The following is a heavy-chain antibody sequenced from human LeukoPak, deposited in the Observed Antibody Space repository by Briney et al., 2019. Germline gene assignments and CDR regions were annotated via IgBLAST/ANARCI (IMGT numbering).Heavy chain of an antibody. CDR3: ARWALKSSFDL. Sequence: SETLSLTCTVSGVSVSSNYWSWIRQAPGKGLEWIGYMYHTGSGNYNPSLKSRVTISVDTSKNQFSLDVNSVTGADSAVYYCARWALKSSFDLWGQGTTVTVAS. J-gene: IGHJ3*01. CDR1: GVSVSSNY. CDR2: MYHTGSG. V-gene: IGHV4-59*02. D-gene: IGHD1-26*01.